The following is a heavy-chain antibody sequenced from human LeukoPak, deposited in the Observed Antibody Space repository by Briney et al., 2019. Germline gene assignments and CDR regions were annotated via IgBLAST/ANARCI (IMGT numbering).Heavy chain of an antibody. Sequence: ASVKVSCKASGYTFTGYYMHWVQQAPGQGLEWMGWINPNSGGTNYAQKFQGRVTMTRDTSISTAYMELSRLRSDDTAVYYCARGMVGSHYYYYYMDVWGKGTTVTISS. CDR3: ARGMVGSHYYYYYMDV. CDR2: INPNSGGT. J-gene: IGHJ6*03. D-gene: IGHD1-26*01. V-gene: IGHV1-2*02. CDR1: GYTFTGYY.